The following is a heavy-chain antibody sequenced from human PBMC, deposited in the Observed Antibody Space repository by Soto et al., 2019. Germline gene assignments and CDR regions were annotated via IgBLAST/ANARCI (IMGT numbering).Heavy chain of an antibody. D-gene: IGHD2-8*01. CDR2: VSWDDDK. CDR3: ALGYCANGACYIGALGQ. CDR1: GVSLTTTGMR. J-gene: IGHJ4*02. V-gene: IGHV2-5*02. Sequence: SGPTLVKPTQTLTLTCTFSGVSLTTTGMRVAWIRQPPGKALEWLALVSWDDDKRYSPSLRSRLTITKDTSKSHVVLTMTNMDPADTATYYCALGYCANGACYIGALGQWGQGTLVTVSS.